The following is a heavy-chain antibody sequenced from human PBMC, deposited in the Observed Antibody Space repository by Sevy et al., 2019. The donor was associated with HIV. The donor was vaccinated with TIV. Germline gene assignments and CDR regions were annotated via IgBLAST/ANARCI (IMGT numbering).Heavy chain of an antibody. CDR2: ITRNSYEAYGAKT. V-gene: IGHV3-49*03. J-gene: IGHJ4*02. CDR1: GFTFDDYA. Sequence: GGSLRLSCTTSGFTFDDYAMSWFRQAPGKGLEWVAFITRNSYEAYGAKTDYAASVKGRFIISRDDSKSVAFLQMNSLKTEDTAVYYCTRGLATADTPEYYFDYWGQGTLVTVSS. CDR3: TRGLATADTPEYYFDY. D-gene: IGHD5-12*01.